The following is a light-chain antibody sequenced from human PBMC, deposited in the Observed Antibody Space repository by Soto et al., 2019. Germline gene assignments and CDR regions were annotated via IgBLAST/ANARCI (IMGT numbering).Light chain of an antibody. CDR1: QNINSD. J-gene: IGKJ1*01. V-gene: IGKV1-5*03. Sequence: DVQMTQSPSTLSASVGDRVTITCRASQNINSDLAWYQQKPGKAPQLLIYRPSSLESGVPSRFSGSGSGTEFTLTITSLQPDDFATYYCQQHNNYWTFGHGTRVDIK. CDR2: RPS. CDR3: QQHNNYWT.